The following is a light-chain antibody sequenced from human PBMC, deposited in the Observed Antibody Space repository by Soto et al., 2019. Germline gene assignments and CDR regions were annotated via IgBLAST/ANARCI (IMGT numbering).Light chain of an antibody. V-gene: IGKV1D-13*01. CDR2: DAS. Sequence: AIQLAQSPSSLSASVGDRVTITCRASQGISSYLGWYQQKPGKAPKLLIYDASSLESGVPSRFSGSGSGTEFSLTISNLQPDDCATYYCQQYENYWTFGQGTKVDIK. CDR3: QQYENYWT. CDR1: QGISSY. J-gene: IGKJ1*01.